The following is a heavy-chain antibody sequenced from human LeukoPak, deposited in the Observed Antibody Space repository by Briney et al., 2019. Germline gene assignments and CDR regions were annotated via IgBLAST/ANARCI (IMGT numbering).Heavy chain of an antibody. V-gene: IGHV3-21*01. D-gene: IGHD1-20*01. CDR2: ISTSSSYI. Sequence: PGGSLRLSCAASGFTFSSYSMNWVRQAPGKGLEWVSFISTSSSYIYYADSVRGRFTISRDNAKGSLYLQMNSLRAEDTAVYYCARVKGASSVTGTKDFWGQGTLVTVSS. CDR1: GFTFSSYS. J-gene: IGHJ4*02. CDR3: ARVKGASSVTGTKDF.